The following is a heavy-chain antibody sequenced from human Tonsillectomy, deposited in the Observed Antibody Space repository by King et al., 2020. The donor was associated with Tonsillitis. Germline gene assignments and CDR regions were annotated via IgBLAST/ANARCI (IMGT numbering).Heavy chain of an antibody. CDR1: GFTCSSYE. V-gene: IGHV3-48*03. CDR2: ISSSGVIL. Sequence: VQLVESGGGLVQPGVSLRLSCAASGFTCSSYEMNWVRQAPGHGLEWVSYISSSGVILYYADSVNVRFTISRDNAKNSLYLQMNSLRAEDTAVYYCARVYNYYYYMDVWGKGTTVTVSS. J-gene: IGHJ6*03. CDR3: ARVYNYYYYMDV.